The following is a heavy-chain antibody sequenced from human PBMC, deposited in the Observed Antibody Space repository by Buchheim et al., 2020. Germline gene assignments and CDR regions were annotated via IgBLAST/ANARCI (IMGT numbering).Heavy chain of an antibody. J-gene: IGHJ6*02. CDR3: ARDPQRITIFGVGKNGMDV. V-gene: IGHV1-69*01. CDR2: IITIFGTA. CDR1: GGTFSSYA. D-gene: IGHD3-3*01. Sequence: QVQLVQSGAEVKKPGSSVKVSCKASGGTFSSYAISWVRQAPGQGLEWMGGIITIFGTANYAQKFQGRVTMTADESPSTDDMELSSLRSEDTAVYYCARDPQRITIFGVGKNGMDVWGQGTT.